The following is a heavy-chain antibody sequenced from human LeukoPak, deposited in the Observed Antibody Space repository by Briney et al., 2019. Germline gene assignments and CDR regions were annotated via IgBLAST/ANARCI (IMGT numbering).Heavy chain of an antibody. CDR3: ARAPFGVVILPLDY. V-gene: IGHV4-31*03. Sequence: SETLSLTCTVSGGSISSGGYYWSWIRQHPGKGLEWIGYIYYSGSTYYNPSLKSRVTISVDTSKNQFSLKLSSVTAADTAVYYCARAPFGVVILPLDYWGQGTLVTVSS. CDR1: GGSISSGGYY. D-gene: IGHD3-3*01. J-gene: IGHJ4*02. CDR2: IYYSGST.